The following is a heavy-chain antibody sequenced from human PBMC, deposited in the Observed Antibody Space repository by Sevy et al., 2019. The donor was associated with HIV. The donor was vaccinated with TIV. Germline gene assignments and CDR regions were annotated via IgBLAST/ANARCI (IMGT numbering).Heavy chain of an antibody. CDR2: IYPGDSAT. Sequence: GESLKISCKGSGYSFTSYWIGWVRQMPGKGLEWMGIIYPGDSATRYSPSFQGQVTISADKSISTAYLQWSCLKASDTGMFYCARPLTVGATISDYWGQGTLVTVSS. CDR1: GYSFTSYW. D-gene: IGHD1-26*01. J-gene: IGHJ4*02. V-gene: IGHV5-51*01. CDR3: ARPLTVGATISDY.